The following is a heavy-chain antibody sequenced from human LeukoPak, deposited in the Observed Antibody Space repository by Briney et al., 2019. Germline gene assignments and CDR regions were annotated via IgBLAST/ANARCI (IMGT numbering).Heavy chain of an antibody. V-gene: IGHV1-69*06. J-gene: IGHJ6*03. CDR2: IIPIFGTT. D-gene: IGHD6-13*01. CDR1: GGTFSSYA. CDR3: ARVVGLTGYSSNWYSGYYYYMDV. Sequence: EASVKVSCKTSGGTFSSYAITWVRQTPGQGLEWMGGIIPIFGTTNYAQKFQDRVTITADKSTSTAYMKLSSLRSEDTAVYYCARVVGLTGYSSNWYSGYYYYMDVWGEGTTVTVSS.